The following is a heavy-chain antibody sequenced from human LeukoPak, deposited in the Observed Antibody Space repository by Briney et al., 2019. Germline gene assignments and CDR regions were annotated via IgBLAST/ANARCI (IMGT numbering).Heavy chain of an antibody. Sequence: GGSLRLSCAASGFTFSSYAMSWARQAPGKGLEWVSGISGSDGSTYYADSAKGRFTISRDNSRGTLYLQMNSLRADDTAVYYCAKHPHWGGGAFDFWGPGTMVTVSS. V-gene: IGHV3-23*01. CDR2: ISGSDGST. J-gene: IGHJ3*01. CDR1: GFTFSSYA. CDR3: AKHPHWGGGAFDF. D-gene: IGHD7-27*01.